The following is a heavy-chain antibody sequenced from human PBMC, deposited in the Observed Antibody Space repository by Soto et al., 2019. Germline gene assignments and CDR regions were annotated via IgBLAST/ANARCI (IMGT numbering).Heavy chain of an antibody. V-gene: IGHV3-23*01. J-gene: IGHJ4*02. CDR1: GFTFSSSA. D-gene: IGHD5-12*01. Sequence: EVQLLESGGGLVQPGGSLRLSCVASGFTFSSSAMSWVRQAPGKGLEWVSAIGSSGHTTHYADSVKGRFTISRDNARDTLCLGKNSLTVEDTALYYWAEVDRYSGWYWGQGPLDNVSP. CDR2: IGSSGHTT. CDR3: AEVDRYSGWY.